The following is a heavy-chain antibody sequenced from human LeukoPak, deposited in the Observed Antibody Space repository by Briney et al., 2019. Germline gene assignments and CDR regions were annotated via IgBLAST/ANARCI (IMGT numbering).Heavy chain of an antibody. CDR1: GYTFTGYY. CDR3: ARDADDSRYDFGFMDV. J-gene: IGHJ6*03. Sequence: ASVKVSCKASGYTFTGYYMHWVRQAPGQGLEWMGWINPNSGGTNYAQKFQGRVTMTRDTSISTAYMELSRLRSDDTAVYYCARDADDSRYDFGFMDVWGKGTTVTVSS. CDR2: INPNSGGT. V-gene: IGHV1-2*02. D-gene: IGHD5-12*01.